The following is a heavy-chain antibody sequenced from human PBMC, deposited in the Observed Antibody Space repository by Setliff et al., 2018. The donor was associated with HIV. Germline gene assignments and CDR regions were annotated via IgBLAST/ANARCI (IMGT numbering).Heavy chain of an antibody. CDR2: IWDDGVQK. Sequence: GGSLRLSCATSGFTFSNYGIHWVRQAPGKGLEWVVVIWDDGVQKYYVDSVKGRFTISRDNSKNTVYLQMNNLRAEDTAVYYCARDLRSGYMDFRGQGTLVTVSS. CDR1: GFTFSNYG. D-gene: IGHD3-22*01. V-gene: IGHV3-33*01. J-gene: IGHJ4*02. CDR3: ARDLRSGYMDF.